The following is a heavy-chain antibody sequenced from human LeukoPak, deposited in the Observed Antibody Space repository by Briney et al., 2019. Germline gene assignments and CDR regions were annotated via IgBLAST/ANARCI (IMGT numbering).Heavy chain of an antibody. CDR1: GFTFSSYG. V-gene: IGHV3-30*03. Sequence: PGRSLRLSCAASGFTFSSYGMHWVRQAPGKGLEWVAVISYDGSNKYYADSVKGRFTISRDNSKNTLYLQMNSLRAEDTAVYYCARGEGGYSGYGDYWGQGTLVTVSS. CDR2: ISYDGSNK. CDR3: ARGEGGYSGYGDY. D-gene: IGHD5-12*01. J-gene: IGHJ4*02.